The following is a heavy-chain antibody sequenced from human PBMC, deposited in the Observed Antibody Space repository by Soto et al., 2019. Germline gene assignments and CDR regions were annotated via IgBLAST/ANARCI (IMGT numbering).Heavy chain of an antibody. CDR3: ACLPMVRGPCDY. CDR1: GFTFSSSW. V-gene: IGHV3-74*01. CDR2: INSDGSTT. D-gene: IGHD3-10*01. J-gene: IGHJ4*02. Sequence: GGSLRLSCAVSGFTFSSSWMHWVRQAPGKGLVWVSRINSDGSTTQYADSVRGRFAISRDNAKNTLFLQMSSLRTDDTAVYFCACLPMVRGPCDYWGQGTLVTVSS.